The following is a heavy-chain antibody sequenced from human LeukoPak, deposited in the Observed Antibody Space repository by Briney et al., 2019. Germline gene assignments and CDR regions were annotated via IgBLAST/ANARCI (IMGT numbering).Heavy chain of an antibody. D-gene: IGHD6-19*01. CDR2: ISSSGSTI. CDR1: GFTFSSYE. CDR3: AREEGIAVLDL. Sequence: PGGSLRLSCAASGFTFSSYEMNWVRQAPGKGLEWVSYISSSGSTIYYADSVKGRFTISRDNAKNSLYLQMNSLRAEDTAVYYCAREEGIAVLDLWGQGTLVTVPS. V-gene: IGHV3-48*03. J-gene: IGHJ5*02.